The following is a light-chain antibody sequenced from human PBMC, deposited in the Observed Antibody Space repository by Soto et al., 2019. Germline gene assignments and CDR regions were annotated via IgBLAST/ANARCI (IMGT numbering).Light chain of an antibody. V-gene: IGKV3-20*01. CDR3: QQYNNWPSIT. CDR2: AAS. CDR1: QSVSSSN. Sequence: IVSTQCPSLLPFSLQVLATLSFTLGQSVSSSNLAWYQHKPGQAPRPLMYAASSRANRSADTFSGGASGRTLTLPTSGMEPEDFAVYYCQQYNNWPSITSGQGTRLEIK. J-gene: IGKJ5*01.